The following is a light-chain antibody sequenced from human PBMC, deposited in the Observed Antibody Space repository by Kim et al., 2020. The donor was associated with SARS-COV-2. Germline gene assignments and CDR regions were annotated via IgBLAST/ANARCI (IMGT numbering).Light chain of an antibody. CDR2: GVT. CDR3: SSYTISNTLVV. J-gene: IGLJ3*02. Sequence: QAASVSGSPGQSITISCTGTSSDIGGYNDVSWYQQHLGKAPKLMIYGVTNRPSGVSNRFSGSKSGNTASLTISGLQAEDEADYYCSSYTISNTLVVFGGGTQLTVL. CDR1: SSDIGGYND. V-gene: IGLV2-14*03.